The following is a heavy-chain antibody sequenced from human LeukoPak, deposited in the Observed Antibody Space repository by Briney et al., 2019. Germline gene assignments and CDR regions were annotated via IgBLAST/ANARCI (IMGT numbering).Heavy chain of an antibody. V-gene: IGHV4-59*12. CDR1: GGSISSYY. Sequence: PSETLSLTCTVSGGSISSYYWSWIRQPPGKGLEWIGYIYYSGSTNYNPSLKSRVTISVDTSKNQFSLKLSSVTAADTAVYYCARLYYDILTGYYLDYWGQGTLVTVSS. CDR3: ARLYYDILTGYYLDY. CDR2: IYYSGST. J-gene: IGHJ4*02. D-gene: IGHD3-9*01.